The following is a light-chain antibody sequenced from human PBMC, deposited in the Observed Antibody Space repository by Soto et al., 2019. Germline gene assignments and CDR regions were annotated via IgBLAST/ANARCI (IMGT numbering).Light chain of an antibody. V-gene: IGLV2-14*01. J-gene: IGLJ2*01. CDR2: DVS. Sequence: QSVLTQPASVSGSPGQSITMSCTGTSSDVGGYNYVSWYQQHPGKAPKLMIYDVSNRPSGVSNRFSGSKSGNTASLTISGLQAEDEADYYCSSYTTSSTRVFGGGTQLTVL. CDR1: SSDVGGYNY. CDR3: SSYTTSSTRV.